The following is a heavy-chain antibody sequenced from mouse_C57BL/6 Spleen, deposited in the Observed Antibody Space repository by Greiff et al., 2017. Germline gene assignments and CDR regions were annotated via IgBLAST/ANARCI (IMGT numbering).Heavy chain of an antibody. V-gene: IGHV1-15*01. Sequence: QVQLQQSGAELVRPGASVTLSCTASVYTFTDYEMHWVKQTPVHGLEWIGAIAPETGGTAYNQKFKGKSILTADKSSSTAYMGLRSLTSEDSAVYYCTRYGYFYFDYWGQGTTLTVAS. CDR1: VYTFTDYE. CDR2: IAPETGGT. CDR3: TRYGYFYFDY. D-gene: IGHD2-2*01. J-gene: IGHJ2*01.